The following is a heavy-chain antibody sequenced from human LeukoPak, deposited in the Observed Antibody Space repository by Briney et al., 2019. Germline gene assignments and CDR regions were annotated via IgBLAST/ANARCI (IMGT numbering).Heavy chain of an antibody. CDR1: GSTFDDYA. J-gene: IGHJ5*02. CDR3: AKGPLIWFGELSGWFDP. V-gene: IGHV3-30*18. D-gene: IGHD3-10*01. Sequence: GRSLRLSCAASGSTFDDYAMHWVRQAPGKGLEWVAVISYDGSNKYYADSVKGRFTISRDNSKNTLYLQMNSLRAEDTAVYYCAKGPLIWFGELSGWFDPWGQGTLVTVSS. CDR2: ISYDGSNK.